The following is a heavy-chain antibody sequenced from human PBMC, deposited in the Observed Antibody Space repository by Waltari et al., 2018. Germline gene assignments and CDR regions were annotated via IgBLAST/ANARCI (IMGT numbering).Heavy chain of an antibody. D-gene: IGHD1-26*01. Sequence: QVQLQESGPGLVKPSGTLSLTCAVSGGSISSSNWWSWVRQPPGKGLEWIGEIYHSGSTNYDPSLKSRVTISVDKSKNQFSLKLSSVTAADTAVYYCASNQRGNGGRGYYGMDVWGQGTMVTVSS. CDR1: GGSISSSNW. CDR2: IYHSGST. V-gene: IGHV4-4*02. J-gene: IGHJ6*02. CDR3: ASNQRGNGGRGYYGMDV.